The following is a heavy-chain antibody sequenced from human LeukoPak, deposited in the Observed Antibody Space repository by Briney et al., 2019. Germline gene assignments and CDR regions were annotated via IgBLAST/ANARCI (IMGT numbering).Heavy chain of an antibody. CDR2: IYPGDSDT. CDR3: AIGYCSSTSCYALDY. Sequence: GESLKISCKGSGYSFTSYWIGWVRQMPGKGLEWIGIIYPGDSDTRYSPSFQGQVTISADKSISTAYLQWSSLKASDTAMYYCAIGYCSSTSCYALDYWGQGTLVTVSS. V-gene: IGHV5-51*01. J-gene: IGHJ4*02. D-gene: IGHD2-2*01. CDR1: GYSFTSYW.